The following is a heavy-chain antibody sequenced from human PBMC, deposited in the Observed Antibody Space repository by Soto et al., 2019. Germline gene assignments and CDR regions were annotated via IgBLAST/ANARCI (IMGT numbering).Heavy chain of an antibody. CDR1: GFTFSSFA. Sequence: EVQLLESGGGLVQPGGSLRLSCAASGFTFSSFAMSWVRQAPGKGLEWVSAISGCGGSTYYAVSAKGRFTISRDTSKNTRDLQMNSRRAEDTDVYYCAKAGCRSTSCYYYYDMDVWGKGTTVTVSS. CDR2: ISGCGGST. CDR3: AKAGCRSTSCYYYYDMDV. V-gene: IGHV3-23*01. D-gene: IGHD2-2*01. J-gene: IGHJ6*03.